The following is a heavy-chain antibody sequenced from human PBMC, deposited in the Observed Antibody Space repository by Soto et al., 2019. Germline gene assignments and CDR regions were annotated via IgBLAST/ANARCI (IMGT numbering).Heavy chain of an antibody. J-gene: IGHJ4*02. D-gene: IGHD2-2*01. CDR2: TSCDGNNK. Sequence: QVQLVESGGGVVQPGRSLRLSCAASGLTFSAYAMHWVRQAPGKGLEWVAITSCDGNNKDYPDSVKGRFTISRDNSESTLYLQMNSLRIDDTAVYYCATTRDCCSTTCYHEFDYWGQGNLVTVSS. V-gene: IGHV3-30-3*01. CDR3: ATTRDCCSTTCYHEFDY. CDR1: GLTFSAYA.